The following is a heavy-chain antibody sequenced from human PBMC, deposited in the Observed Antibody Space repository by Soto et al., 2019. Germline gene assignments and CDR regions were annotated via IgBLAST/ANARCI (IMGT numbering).Heavy chain of an antibody. Sequence: EVQLVESGGGLVQPGGSLRLSCAASGFTFDDYAMHWVRQAPGQGLEWVSGISWNSANMNYVDSVKARFTISRDNAKHSLSLQMNSLREEDTALYYCVKDISGRGRYYYYYGMDVWGQGTTVPVSS. D-gene: IGHD3-16*01. V-gene: IGHV3-9*01. CDR3: VKDISGRGRYYYYYGMDV. CDR1: GFTFDDYA. CDR2: ISWNSANM. J-gene: IGHJ6*02.